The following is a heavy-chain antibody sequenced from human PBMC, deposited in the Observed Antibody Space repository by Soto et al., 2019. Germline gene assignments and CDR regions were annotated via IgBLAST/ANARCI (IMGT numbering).Heavy chain of an antibody. Sequence: EVQLVETGGGLIQPGGSLRLSCAASGFSVGSNYMTWVLQSPGKGLELVSLIYSNGDTDYADSVKGRFSISRDNFKNTLYLPMHNLRAADTAVYHCARNSNSSHGTEADGVWGRGTLVTVSS. J-gene: IGHJ4*02. D-gene: IGHD2-8*01. V-gene: IGHV3-53*02. CDR3: ARNSNSSHGTEADGV. CDR1: GFSVGSNY. CDR2: IYSNGDT.